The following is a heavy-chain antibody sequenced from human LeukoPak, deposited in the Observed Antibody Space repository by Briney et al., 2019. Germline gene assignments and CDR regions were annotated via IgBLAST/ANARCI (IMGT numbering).Heavy chain of an antibody. CDR1: GFTFSSYA. V-gene: IGHV3-7*01. Sequence: GGSLRLSCAASGFTFSSYAMSWVRQAPGKGLEWVANIKQDGSEKYYVDSVKGRFTISRDNAKNSLYLQMNSLRAEDTAVYYCAREGRDYYDSSGYLDYWGQGTLVTVSS. J-gene: IGHJ4*02. CDR3: AREGRDYYDSSGYLDY. D-gene: IGHD3-22*01. CDR2: IKQDGSEK.